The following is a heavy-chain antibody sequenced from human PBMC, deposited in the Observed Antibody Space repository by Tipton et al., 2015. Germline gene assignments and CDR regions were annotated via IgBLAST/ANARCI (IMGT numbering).Heavy chain of an antibody. Sequence: QLVQSGAEVMRPGSSMKVSCKASGGTFRTSAISWVRQVPGQGLEWLGGIIPIFGTANYAQKFQGRVTITADESTSTAYMELSSLRSEDTAVYYCARDKGGYKHYYYGMNVWGQGTTVTVSS. V-gene: IGHV1-69*01. J-gene: IGHJ6*02. D-gene: IGHD3-22*01. CDR2: IIPIFGTA. CDR3: ARDKGGYKHYYYGMNV. CDR1: GGTFRTSA.